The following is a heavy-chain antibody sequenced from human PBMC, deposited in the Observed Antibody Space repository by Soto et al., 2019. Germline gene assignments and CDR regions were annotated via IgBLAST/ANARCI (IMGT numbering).Heavy chain of an antibody. Sequence: GGSLRLSCAAAGFTFTNYALSWVRQAPGKGLEWVSTISGSGGSTYYADSVKGRFTISRDNSKNTLYLQMNSLRAEDTAVYYCAKSDGYCSSTSCYTFGYWGQGTLVTVSS. J-gene: IGHJ4*02. V-gene: IGHV3-23*01. CDR1: GFTFTNYA. CDR2: ISGSGGST. CDR3: AKSDGYCSSTSCYTFGY. D-gene: IGHD2-2*02.